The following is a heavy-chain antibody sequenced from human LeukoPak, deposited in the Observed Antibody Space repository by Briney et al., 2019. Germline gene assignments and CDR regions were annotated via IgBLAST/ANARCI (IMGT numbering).Heavy chain of an antibody. J-gene: IGHJ4*02. D-gene: IGHD2-2*01. V-gene: IGHV4-4*02. CDR2: IYHSGST. CDR3: ASTERCSTTCPLDY. CDR1: GGSISSSNW. Sequence: SGTLSLTCAVSGGSISSSNWWSWVRPPPGKGLEWIGEIYHSGSTNYNPSLKSRVTISLDTSMKKFSLKLNSVTAADTAVYYCASTERCSTTCPLDYWGQGTLVTVSS.